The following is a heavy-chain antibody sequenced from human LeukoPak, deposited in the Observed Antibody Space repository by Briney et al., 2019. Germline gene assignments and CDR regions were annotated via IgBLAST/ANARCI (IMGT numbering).Heavy chain of an antibody. CDR1: GFTFSNYG. V-gene: IGHV3-30*18. J-gene: IGHJ4*02. CDR3: AKGTGFDY. CDR2: ISYDGSNK. D-gene: IGHD2-8*02. Sequence: TGGSLRLSCAASGFTFSNYGMHWVRQAPGKGLEWVAIISYDGSNKYYADSVKGRFTISRDNSKNTLFLQMNSLRAEDTAVYYCAKGTGFDYWGQGTLVTVSS.